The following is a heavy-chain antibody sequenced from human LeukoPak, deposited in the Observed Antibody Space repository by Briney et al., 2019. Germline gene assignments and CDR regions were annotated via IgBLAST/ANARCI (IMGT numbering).Heavy chain of an antibody. V-gene: IGHV3-30*03. J-gene: IGHJ4*01. CDR3: STEPRSLLY. Sequence: GGSLRLSCAASGFTFSSYGMHWVRQAPGKGLEWVAVISYDGSNKYYADSVKGRFTISRDNSKNTLYLQLNSLRPEDTALYYCSTEPRSLLYWGHGTLVTVSS. D-gene: IGHD4-17*01. CDR1: GFTFSSYG. CDR2: ISYDGSNK.